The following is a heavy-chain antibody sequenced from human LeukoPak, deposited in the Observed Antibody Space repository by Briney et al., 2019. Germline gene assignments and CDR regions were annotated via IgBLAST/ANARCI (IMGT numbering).Heavy chain of an antibody. CDR3: ANSGSYFHSPVDY. CDR1: GFTFSSYS. J-gene: IGHJ4*02. CDR2: ISSSSSYI. D-gene: IGHD3-10*01. V-gene: IGHV3-21*01. Sequence: GGSLRHSCAASGFTFSSYSMNWVRQAPGKGLEWVSSISSSSSYIYYADSVKGRFTISRDNAKNSLYLQMNSLRAEDTAVYYCANSGSYFHSPVDYWGQGTLVTVSS.